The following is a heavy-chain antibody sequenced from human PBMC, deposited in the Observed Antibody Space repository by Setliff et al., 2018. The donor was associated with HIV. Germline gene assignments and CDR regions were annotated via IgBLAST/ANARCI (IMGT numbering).Heavy chain of an antibody. Sequence: SETLSLTCAVSGYSIRSGYYWGWIRQSPGKGLEWIGYVHHSGSTKYNASLRSRVTMSVDTSKNLFSLTLRSVTAADTAVYYCASAGPYCGDDCPYNWLTPWGQGTLVTVSS. CDR2: VHHSGST. D-gene: IGHD2-21*02. CDR1: GYSIRSGYY. CDR3: ASAGPYCGDDCPYNWLTP. J-gene: IGHJ5*02. V-gene: IGHV4-38-2*01.